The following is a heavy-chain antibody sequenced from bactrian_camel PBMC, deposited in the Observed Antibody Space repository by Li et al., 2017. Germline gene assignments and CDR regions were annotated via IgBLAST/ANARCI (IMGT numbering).Heavy chain of an antibody. CDR3: VADQNYCYLQYTYST. J-gene: IGHJ4*01. CDR2: ITGGGNP. V-gene: IGHV3S53*01. Sequence: VQLVESGGGTVQAGGSLRLSCAASGYMYRDACMGWFRQAPGKEREGVTPITGGGNPFCVDAVKGRFTISKDRANNTLFLQMNNLKPEDSAMYYCVADQNYCYLQYTYSTWGQGTQVTVS. D-gene: IGHD2*01. CDR1: GYMYRDAC.